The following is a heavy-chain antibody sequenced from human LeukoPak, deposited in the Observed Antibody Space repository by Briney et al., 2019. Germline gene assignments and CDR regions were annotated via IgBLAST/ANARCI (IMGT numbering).Heavy chain of an antibody. CDR1: GFSFSNSG. CDR2: ISGGGANT. CDR3: SKRNGYGDY. V-gene: IGHV3-23*01. J-gene: IGHJ4*02. D-gene: IGHD5-12*01. Sequence: GGSLRLSCAASGFSFSNSGMSWVRQAPAKGLEWVAGISGGGANTHYADSVKGRFTISRDNSKNTLCLQMNSLRDEDTAIYYCSKRNGYGDYWGQGTLVTVSS.